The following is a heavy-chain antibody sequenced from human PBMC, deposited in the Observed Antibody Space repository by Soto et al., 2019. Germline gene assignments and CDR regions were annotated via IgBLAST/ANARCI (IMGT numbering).Heavy chain of an antibody. CDR1: GFTFNNYA. Sequence: GGSLRLSCAASGFTFNNYAINWVRQSPGKGLEWVSVISGSAGSTYYADSVKGRLTITRDNSKNTLYLQMSSLRAEDTAVYYCAKAGGAAGTVDYFDYWGQGTLVTVSS. CDR2: ISGSAGST. V-gene: IGHV3-23*01. J-gene: IGHJ4*02. CDR3: AKAGGAAGTVDYFDY. D-gene: IGHD6-13*01.